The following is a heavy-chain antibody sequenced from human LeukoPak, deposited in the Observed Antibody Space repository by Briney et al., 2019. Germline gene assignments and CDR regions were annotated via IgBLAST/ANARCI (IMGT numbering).Heavy chain of an antibody. Sequence: TGGSLRLSCAASGLTFSSYWMSWVRQAPGKGLEWVANIKQDGSEKYYVDSVKGRFTISRDNAKNSLYLQMNSLRAEDTAVYYCARTPYRRFDYWGQGTLVTVSS. J-gene: IGHJ4*02. CDR2: IKQDGSEK. CDR1: GLTFSSYW. CDR3: ARTPYRRFDY. V-gene: IGHV3-7*01. D-gene: IGHD1-14*01.